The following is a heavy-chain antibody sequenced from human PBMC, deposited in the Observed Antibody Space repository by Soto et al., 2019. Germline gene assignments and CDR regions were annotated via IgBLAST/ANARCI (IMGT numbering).Heavy chain of an antibody. CDR1: GFTFDDYA. D-gene: IGHD2-8*01. V-gene: IGHV3-9*01. CDR2: ISWNSGSI. Sequence: EVQLVESGGGLVQPGRSLRLSCAASGFTFDDYAMHWVRQAPGKGLEWVSGISWNSGSIGYADSVKGRFTISRDNAKNSLYLQMNSLRAEDTALYYCAKALGYCTNGVCYSGTEKERESYFDYWGQGTLVTVSS. J-gene: IGHJ4*02. CDR3: AKALGYCTNGVCYSGTEKERESYFDY.